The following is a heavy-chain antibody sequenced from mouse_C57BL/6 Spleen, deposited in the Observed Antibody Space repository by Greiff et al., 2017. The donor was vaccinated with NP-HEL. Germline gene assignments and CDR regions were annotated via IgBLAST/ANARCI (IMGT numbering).Heavy chain of an antibody. Sequence: EVKLQQSGPELVKPGASVKISCKASGYTFTDYYMNWVKQSHGKSLEWIGDINPNNGGTSYNQKFKGKATLTVDKSSSTAYMELRSLTSEDSAVYYCARSEDGYYYWGQGTTLTVSS. CDR3: ARSEDGYYY. V-gene: IGHV1-26*01. J-gene: IGHJ2*01. D-gene: IGHD2-3*01. CDR2: INPNNGGT. CDR1: GYTFTDYY.